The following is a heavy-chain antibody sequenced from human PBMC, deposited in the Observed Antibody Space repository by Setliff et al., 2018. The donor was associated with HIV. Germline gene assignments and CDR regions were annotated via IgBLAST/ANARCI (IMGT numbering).Heavy chain of an antibody. V-gene: IGHV4-39*07. CDR1: DGSITSTSYY. CDR3: ARSLLPSITVAGTIGY. Sequence: PSETLSLTCSVSDGSITSTSYYWGWIRQSPGRGLEWIGSVYNSGRTYYNPSLKSRLTISVDTSRNQFSLSLSLVTAADTAVYYCARSLLPSITVAGTIGYWGQGSLVTVSS. J-gene: IGHJ4*02. D-gene: IGHD6-19*01. CDR2: VYNSGRT.